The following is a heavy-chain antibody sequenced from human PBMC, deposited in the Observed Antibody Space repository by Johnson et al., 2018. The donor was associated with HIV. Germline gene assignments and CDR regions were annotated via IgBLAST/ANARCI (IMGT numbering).Heavy chain of an antibody. J-gene: IGHJ3*02. CDR2: INWNGGST. D-gene: IGHD6-6*01. Sequence: VQLVESGGGLVQPGGSLRLSCAASGFTVSSNYMSWVRQAPGKGLEWVSGINWNGGSTGYADSVKGRFTISRDNAKNSLYLQMNSLRAEDTALYYCARGGREQLAWDAFDIWGQGTMVTVSS. V-gene: IGHV3-20*04. CDR3: ARGGREQLAWDAFDI. CDR1: GFTVSSNY.